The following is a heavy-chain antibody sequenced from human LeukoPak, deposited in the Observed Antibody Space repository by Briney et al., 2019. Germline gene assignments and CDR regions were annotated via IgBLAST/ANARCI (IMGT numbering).Heavy chain of an antibody. D-gene: IGHD3-22*01. CDR1: GGSFSGYY. J-gene: IGHJ5*02. CDR3: ARVGYYDSSGYYHLANWFDP. V-gene: IGHV4-34*01. Sequence: SETLSLTCAVYGGSFSGYYWSWIRQPPGKGLEWIGEINHSGSTNYNPSLESRVTISVDTSKNQFSLKLSSVTAADTAVYYCARVGYYDSSGYYHLANWFDPWGQGTLVTVSS. CDR2: INHSGST.